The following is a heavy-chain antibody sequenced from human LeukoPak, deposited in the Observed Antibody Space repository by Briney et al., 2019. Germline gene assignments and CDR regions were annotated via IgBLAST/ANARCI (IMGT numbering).Heavy chain of an antibody. J-gene: IGHJ5*02. D-gene: IGHD3-10*01. V-gene: IGHV1-18*01. Sequence: ASVKFSCKSSGSTFTSYGISWGRQAPGQGLEWTGWISAYNGNTNYAQKLQGRATMTKDTTTSTAYKERRLLTSDDTVDYYCARDSSGSYYNKAAGHWFDPWGQGTLVTVSS. CDR3: ARDSSGSYYNKAAGHWFDP. CDR1: GSTFTSYG. CDR2: ISAYNGNT.